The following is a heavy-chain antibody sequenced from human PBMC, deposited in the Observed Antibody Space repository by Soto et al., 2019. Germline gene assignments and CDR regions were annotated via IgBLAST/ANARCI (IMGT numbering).Heavy chain of an antibody. CDR1: GYSISSGYY. CDR3: ARVRLYCSSTSCLNWFDP. CDR2: IYHSGST. V-gene: IGHV4-38-2*02. J-gene: IGHJ5*02. D-gene: IGHD2-2*01. Sequence: SETLSLTCTVSGYSISSGYYWGWIRQPPGKGLEWIGSIYHSGSTYYNPSLKSRVTISVDTSKNQFSLKLNSVTAADAAVYYCARVRLYCSSTSCLNWFDPWGQGTLVTVSS.